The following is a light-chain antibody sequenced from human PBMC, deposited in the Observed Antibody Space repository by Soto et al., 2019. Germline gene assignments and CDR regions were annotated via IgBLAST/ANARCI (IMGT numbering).Light chain of an antibody. CDR1: SSNIGSNH. J-gene: IGLJ2*01. Sequence: QSALTQPPSASGTPGQRVTISCSGSSSNIGSNHVYWHQQLPGTAPKLLIYKNDQRPSGVPDRFSGSKSGTSASLAISGLRSEDEAEYYCAAWDDSLSGVVFGGGTKVTVL. CDR2: KND. V-gene: IGLV1-47*01. CDR3: AAWDDSLSGVV.